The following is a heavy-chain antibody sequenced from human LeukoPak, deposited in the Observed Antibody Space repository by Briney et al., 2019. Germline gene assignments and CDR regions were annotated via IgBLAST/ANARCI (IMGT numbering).Heavy chain of an antibody. J-gene: IGHJ6*02. CDR2: IYYSGST. V-gene: IGHV4-31*03. CDR1: GGSISSGGYY. CDR3: ARLGGPHYYYYGMDV. Sequence: SQTLSLTCTVSGGSISSGGYYWSWTRQHPGKGLEWIGYIYYSGSTYYNPSLKSRVTISVDTSKNQFSLKLSSVTAADTAVYYCARLGGPHYYYYGMDVWGQGTTVTVSS.